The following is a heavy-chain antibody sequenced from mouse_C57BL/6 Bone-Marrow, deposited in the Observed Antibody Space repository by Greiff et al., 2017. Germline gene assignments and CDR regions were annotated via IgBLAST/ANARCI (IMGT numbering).Heavy chain of an antibody. J-gene: IGHJ4*01. V-gene: IGHV8-8*01. Sequence: QVTLKESGPGILQPSPTLSLSCSSSGFSLSTFGMGVGWIRQPSGKGLDWLAHIWWDDDKYYNPVLKSRLTISKDTSKNQVFLKIANVDTADTATYYCARIGGIYRGAMDYWGQGTSVTVSS. CDR2: IWWDDDK. D-gene: IGHD1-1*01. CDR3: ARIGGIYRGAMDY. CDR1: GFSLSTFGMG.